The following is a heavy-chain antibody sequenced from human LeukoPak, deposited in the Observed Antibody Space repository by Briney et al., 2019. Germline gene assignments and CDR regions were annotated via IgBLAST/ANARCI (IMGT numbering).Heavy chain of an antibody. V-gene: IGHV3-9*01. J-gene: IGHJ4*02. Sequence: PGGSLRLSCAASGFTFSSYSMNWVRQAPGKGLEWVSAMSWNGDNIAYADSVKGRFTISRDNAKNSLYLQMNSLRPEGTALYYCAKDGSSHSNMLTAYDYWGQGTLVTVSS. CDR1: GFTFSSYS. CDR3: AKDGSSHSNMLTAYDY. CDR2: MSWNGDNI. D-gene: IGHD3-16*01.